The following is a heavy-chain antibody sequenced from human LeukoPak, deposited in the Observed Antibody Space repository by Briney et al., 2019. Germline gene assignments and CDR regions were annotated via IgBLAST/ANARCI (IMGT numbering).Heavy chain of an antibody. Sequence: GGSLRLSCAASGFTFSSYEMNWVRQAPGKGLEWVANIKEDGSEKYYVDSVKGRFTISRDNAKNSLYLQMNSLRAEDTAVYYCARGGFGNFNPLDYWGRGTLVTVSS. CDR3: ARGGFGNFNPLDY. CDR2: IKEDGSEK. CDR1: GFTFSSYE. J-gene: IGHJ4*02. D-gene: IGHD1-7*01. V-gene: IGHV3-7*01.